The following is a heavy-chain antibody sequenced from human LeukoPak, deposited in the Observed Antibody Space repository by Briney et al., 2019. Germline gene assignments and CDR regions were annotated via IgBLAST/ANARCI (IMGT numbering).Heavy chain of an antibody. J-gene: IGHJ4*02. Sequence: GSLRLSCAASGFTFSSHAMSWVRQALGQGLEWVSSISGSGGSTYYADSVKGRFTISRDNSKNTLYLQMNSLRAEDTAVYYCAKDIVVVPAARWGDYWGQGTLVTVSS. CDR2: ISGSGGST. D-gene: IGHD2-2*01. CDR3: AKDIVVVPAARWGDY. CDR1: GFTFSSHA. V-gene: IGHV3-23*01.